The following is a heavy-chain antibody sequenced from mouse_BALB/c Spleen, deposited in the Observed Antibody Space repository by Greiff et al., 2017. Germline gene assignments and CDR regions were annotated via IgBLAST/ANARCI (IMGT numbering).Heavy chain of an antibody. J-gene: IGHJ1*01. CDR3: ARGASYWYFDV. CDR1: GYTFTDYN. D-gene: IGHD3-1*01. CDR2: INPNNGGT. Sequence: EVQLVESGPELVKPGASVKIPCKASGYTFTDYNMDWVKQSHGKSLEWIGDINPNNGGTIYNQKFKGKATLTVDKSSSTAYMELRSLTSEDTAVYYCARGASYWYFDVWGAGTTVTVSS. V-gene: IGHV1-18*01.